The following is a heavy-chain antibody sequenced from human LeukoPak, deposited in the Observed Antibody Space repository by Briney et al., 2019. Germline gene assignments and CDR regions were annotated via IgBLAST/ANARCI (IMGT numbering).Heavy chain of an antibody. Sequence: GGSLRLSCAASGFSFSGSWMHWVRQAPAKGLVWVSRINSDGSTTTYADSVQGRFTISRDNAKNTLYLQMNSLRAEDTAVYYCARAVGTGSYYPDYWGQGTLVTVSS. CDR1: GFSFSGSW. CDR2: INSDGSTT. CDR3: ARAVGTGSYYPDY. J-gene: IGHJ4*02. V-gene: IGHV3-74*03. D-gene: IGHD3-10*01.